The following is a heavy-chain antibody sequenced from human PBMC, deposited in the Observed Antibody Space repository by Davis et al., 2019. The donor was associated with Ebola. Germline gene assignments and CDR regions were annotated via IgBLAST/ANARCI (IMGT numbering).Heavy chain of an antibody. D-gene: IGHD1-26*01. J-gene: IGHJ4*02. V-gene: IGHV3-23*01. CDR1: GFTFSSYA. CDR3: AKGIMEWELD. Sequence: PGGSLRLSCEASGFTFSSYAMSWVRQAPGKGLEWVSSISDIGDNTYYAESVKGRFTISRDNSKNTLYLQMNSLRAEDTAAYFCAKGIMEWELDWGQGTLVTVSS. CDR2: ISDIGDNT.